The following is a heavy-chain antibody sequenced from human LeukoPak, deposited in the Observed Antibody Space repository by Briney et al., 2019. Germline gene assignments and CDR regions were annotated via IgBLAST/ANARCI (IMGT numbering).Heavy chain of an antibody. D-gene: IGHD3-22*01. Sequence: ASVKVSCKASGYTFANYGISWVRQAPGQGLEWMGWINIHNGYTNYAQMLRGRVSMTSDTSTSTVHMELRNLRSDDTAVYYCARNHYDWDYWGQGTLVTVSS. CDR1: GYTFANYG. V-gene: IGHV1-18*01. J-gene: IGHJ4*02. CDR3: ARNHYDWDY. CDR2: INIHNGYT.